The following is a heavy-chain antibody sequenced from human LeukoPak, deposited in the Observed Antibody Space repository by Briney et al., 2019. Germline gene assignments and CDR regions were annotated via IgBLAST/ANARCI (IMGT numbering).Heavy chain of an antibody. D-gene: IGHD2-15*01. V-gene: IGHV3-21*01. CDR2: ISSSSSYI. Sequence: AGGSLRLSCAASGFTFSNYSMNWVRQAPGKGLEWVSSISSSSSYIYYADSVKGRFTISRDNAKNSLYLQMNSLRAEDTAVYYCARLRKKEKRGPGWSDYWGQGTLVTVSS. J-gene: IGHJ4*02. CDR1: GFTFSNYS. CDR3: ARLRKKEKRGPGWSDY.